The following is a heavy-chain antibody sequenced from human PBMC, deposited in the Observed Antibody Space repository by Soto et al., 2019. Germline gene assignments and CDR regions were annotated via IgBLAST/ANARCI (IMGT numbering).Heavy chain of an antibody. J-gene: IGHJ4*02. D-gene: IGHD2-15*01. CDR3: ARDHVAALDY. V-gene: IGHV3-33*01. CDR2: IGYDGSNK. CDR1: GFTFSSYG. Sequence: QVQLVESGGGVVQPGRSLRLSCAASGFTFSSYGMHWVRQAPGKGLEWVAVIGYDGSNKYYADSVKGRFTISRDNSKNTLYLQMSSLRDEDTAVYYCARDHVAALDYWGQGTLVTVSS.